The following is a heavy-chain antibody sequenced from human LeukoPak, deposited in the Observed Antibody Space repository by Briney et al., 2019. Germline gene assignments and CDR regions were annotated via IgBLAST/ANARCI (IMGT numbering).Heavy chain of an antibody. V-gene: IGHV3-23*01. Sequence: GGSLRLSCAASGFTFSNYAVSWVRQAPGKGLEWLSAISGSGGSTYYADSVKGRFTISRDNSKNTLYLQMNSLRAEDTAVYYCAKEWVAAAGTQFDYWGQGTLVTVSS. J-gene: IGHJ4*02. CDR3: AKEWVAAAGTQFDY. D-gene: IGHD6-13*01. CDR2: ISGSGGST. CDR1: GFTFSNYA.